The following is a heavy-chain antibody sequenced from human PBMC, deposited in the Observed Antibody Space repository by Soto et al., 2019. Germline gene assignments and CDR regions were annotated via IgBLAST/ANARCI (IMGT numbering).Heavy chain of an antibody. CDR2: IIPIFGTA. J-gene: IGHJ3*02. CDR1: GGTFSSYA. V-gene: IGHV1-69*06. CDR3: ARDGYYYGSGSGTPLLNFDI. Sequence: QVPLVQSGAEVKKPGSSVKVSCKASGGTFSSYAISWVRQAPGQGLEWMGGIIPIFGTANYAQKFQGRVTITADKSTSRAYMELSRLRSEDTAVYYCARDGYYYGSGSGTPLLNFDIWGQGTMVTVSS. D-gene: IGHD3-10*01.